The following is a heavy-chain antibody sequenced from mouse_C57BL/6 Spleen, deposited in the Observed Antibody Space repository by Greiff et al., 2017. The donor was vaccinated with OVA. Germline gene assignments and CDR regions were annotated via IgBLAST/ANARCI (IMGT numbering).Heavy chain of an antibody. D-gene: IGHD3-2*02. CDR1: GYAFSSYW. J-gene: IGHJ2*01. V-gene: IGHV1-80*01. CDR3: ARSKTAQVFDY. Sequence: VKVVESGAELVKPGASVKISCKASGYAFSSYWMNWVKQRPGKGLEWIGQIYPGDGDTNYNGKFKGKATLTADKSSSTAYMQLSSLTSEDSAVYFCARSKTAQVFDYWGQGTTLTVSS. CDR2: IYPGDGDT.